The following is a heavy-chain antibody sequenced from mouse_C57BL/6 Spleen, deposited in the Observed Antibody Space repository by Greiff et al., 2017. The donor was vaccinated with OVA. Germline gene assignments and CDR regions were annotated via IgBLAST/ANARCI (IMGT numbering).Heavy chain of an antibody. D-gene: IGHD2-5*01. J-gene: IGHJ3*01. CDR2: IDPSDSYT. V-gene: IGHV1-50*01. Sequence: VQLQQPGAELVKPGASVKLSCKASGYTFTSYWMQWVKQRPGQGLEWIGEIDPSDSYTNYNQKFKGKATLTVDTSSSTAYMQLSSLTSEDSAVYYCARGESSNTWFAYWGQGTLVTVSA. CDR3: ARGESSNTWFAY. CDR1: GYTFTSYW.